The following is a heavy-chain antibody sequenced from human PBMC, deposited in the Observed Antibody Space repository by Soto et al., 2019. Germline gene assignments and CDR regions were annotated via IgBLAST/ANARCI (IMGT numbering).Heavy chain of an antibody. V-gene: IGHV3-48*02. CDR3: ARDHGGSTWFVGIYYYFGVDV. D-gene: IGHD6-13*01. J-gene: IGHJ6*02. CDR1: GFTLSSYN. CDR2: ISGSSDTI. Sequence: EVQLVESGGGLVQPGGSLRLSCAASGFTLSSYNMNWVRQAPGKGLEWVSYISGSSDTIYYAYSVKGRFTISRDNAKNSLYLQMDSLRDEATAVYYCARDHGGSTWFVGIYYYFGVDVWGQGTTVTVSS.